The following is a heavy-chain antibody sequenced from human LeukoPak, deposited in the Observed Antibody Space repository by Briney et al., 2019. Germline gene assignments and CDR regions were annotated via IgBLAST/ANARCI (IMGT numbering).Heavy chain of an antibody. V-gene: IGHV3-23*01. CDR1: GFSFSSYA. D-gene: IGHD3-22*01. CDR3: AKEGRPKSGGGYYDY. CDR2: VNENGGRT. Sequence: QPGGSLRLSCAASGFSFSSYAMGWVRQAPGKGLEWASTVNENGGRTYYADSVKGRFTMSRDNSKDTLYLQMNSLRAEDTAVYYCAKEGRPKSGGGYYDYWGQGTRVTVSS. J-gene: IGHJ4*02.